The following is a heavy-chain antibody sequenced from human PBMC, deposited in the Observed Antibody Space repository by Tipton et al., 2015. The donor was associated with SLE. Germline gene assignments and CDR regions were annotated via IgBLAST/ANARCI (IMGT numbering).Heavy chain of an antibody. V-gene: IGHV3-30*04. CDR2: ISYDGSNK. D-gene: IGHD2-21*02. Sequence: SLRLSCAASGFTFSSYAMHWVRQAPGKGLEWVAVISYDGSNKYYADSVKGRFTISRDNSKNTLYLQMNNLRAEDTAVYYCARARVVTAIGIFDYWGQGTLVTVSS. CDR1: GFTFSSYA. J-gene: IGHJ4*02. CDR3: ARARVVTAIGIFDY.